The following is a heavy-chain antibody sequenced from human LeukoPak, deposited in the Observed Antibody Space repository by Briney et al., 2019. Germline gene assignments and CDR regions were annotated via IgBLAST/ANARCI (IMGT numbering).Heavy chain of an antibody. CDR3: AKRSGQQLIGFDY. D-gene: IGHD6-13*01. J-gene: IGHJ4*02. V-gene: IGHV3-23*01. CDR2: ISGSGGST. CDR1: GFTFSSYG. Sequence: PGGSLRLSCAASGFTFSSYGMSWVRQAPGKGLEWVSAISGSGGSTYYADSVKGRFTISRDNSKNTLYLQMNSLRAEDTAVYYCAKRSGQQLIGFDYWGQGTLVTVSS.